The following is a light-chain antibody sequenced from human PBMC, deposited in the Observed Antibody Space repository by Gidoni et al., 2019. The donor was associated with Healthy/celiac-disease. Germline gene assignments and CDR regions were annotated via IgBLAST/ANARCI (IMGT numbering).Light chain of an antibody. Sequence: DFVMTQSPESLAVSPGERATINCKSSQSVYYSTNNYNYLAWYQQRPGQPPKLLIYWASTRASGVPDRISGSGSGTDFTLTINNLQAEDVAVYYCQQYITSRPAFXGXTRVEI. CDR2: WAS. CDR3: QQYITSRPA. CDR1: QSVYYSTNNYNY. V-gene: IGKV4-1*01. J-gene: IGKJ4*01.